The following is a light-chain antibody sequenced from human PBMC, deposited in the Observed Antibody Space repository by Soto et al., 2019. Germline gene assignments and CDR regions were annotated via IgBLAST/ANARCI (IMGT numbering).Light chain of an antibody. V-gene: IGKV3-11*01. CDR1: QSVSSY. Sequence: EIVLTQSPATLSLSPGERATLSCRASQSVSSYLAWYQQKPGQAPRLLIYDASNRATGIPARFSGSGSGTDFTRAISSLEPEDFAVYYCQQRSNWPTFGGGNKVEIK. J-gene: IGKJ4*01. CDR3: QQRSNWPT. CDR2: DAS.